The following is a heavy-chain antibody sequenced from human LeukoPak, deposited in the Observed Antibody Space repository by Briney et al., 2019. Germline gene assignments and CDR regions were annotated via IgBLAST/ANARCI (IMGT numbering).Heavy chain of an antibody. J-gene: IGHJ6*02. Sequence: GGSLRLSCAASGFIFSSDWMSWVRQAPGKGLEWVANIKHDGSEKYYVGSVKGRFTISRDSAKNLLYLQMSSLRADDTAVYYCPRSTTGGYSDSSGYYYLDVWGQGTTVTVSS. CDR2: IKHDGSEK. D-gene: IGHD3-22*01. V-gene: IGHV3-7*05. CDR1: GFIFSSDW. CDR3: PRSTTGGYSDSSGYYYLDV.